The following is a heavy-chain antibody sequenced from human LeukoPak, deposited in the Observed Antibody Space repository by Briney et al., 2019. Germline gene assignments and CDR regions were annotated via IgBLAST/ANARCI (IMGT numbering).Heavy chain of an antibody. CDR1: GGSISSYY. V-gene: IGHV4-59*12. Sequence: SETLSLTCTVSGGSISSYYWTWIRQPPGKGLEWIGHIYYSGSTNYNPSLKSPVTISVDTSKNQFSLKLSSVTAADTAVYYCARGYYDILTGYYPPDFDYWGQGTLVTVSS. CDR3: ARGYYDILTGYYPPDFDY. CDR2: IYYSGST. D-gene: IGHD3-9*01. J-gene: IGHJ4*02.